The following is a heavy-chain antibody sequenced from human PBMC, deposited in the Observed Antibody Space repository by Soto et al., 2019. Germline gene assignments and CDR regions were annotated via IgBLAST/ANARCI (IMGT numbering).Heavy chain of an antibody. CDR1: GGSFSSYY. V-gene: IGHV4-34*01. CDR2: INHSGST. J-gene: IGHJ6*02. D-gene: IGHD6-13*01. CDR3: ARGRGSSWYRDYYYYYGMDV. Sequence: PSETLSLTCAVYGGSFSSYYWSWIRQPPGKGLEWIGEINHSGSTNYNPSLKSRVTISVDTSKNQFSLKLSSVTAADTAVYYCARGRGSSWYRDYYYYYGMDVWGQGTTVTVSS.